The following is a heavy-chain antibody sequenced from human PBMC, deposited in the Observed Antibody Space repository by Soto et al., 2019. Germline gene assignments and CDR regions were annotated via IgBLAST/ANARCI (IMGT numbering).Heavy chain of an antibody. CDR3: AREDWADKAQFDP. V-gene: IGHV4-31*03. CDR1: GGSLSSGDYY. J-gene: IGHJ5*02. Sequence: LSLTCIVSGGSLSSGDYYWSWLRQHTGKGLEWIGYITYSGSTYYNPSLKSRVTISIDTSNNQFSLKLNSVTAADTAVYYCAREDWADKAQFDPWGQGTLVTVSS. CDR2: ITYSGST. D-gene: IGHD2-21*01.